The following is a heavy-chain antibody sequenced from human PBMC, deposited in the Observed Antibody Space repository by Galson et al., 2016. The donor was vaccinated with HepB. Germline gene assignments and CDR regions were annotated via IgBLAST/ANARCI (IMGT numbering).Heavy chain of an antibody. Sequence: SLRLSCAASGFTFDAYAMHWVRQAPGKGLEWVSGISWNSGTIGYADSVKGRFTISRDNAKNSLYLQMNSLRPEDTALYYCAKAVTYSSSKGWFDPWGQGTLVTVSS. D-gene: IGHD6-13*01. CDR2: ISWNSGTI. V-gene: IGHV3-9*01. J-gene: IGHJ5*02. CDR1: GFTFDAYA. CDR3: AKAVTYSSSKGWFDP.